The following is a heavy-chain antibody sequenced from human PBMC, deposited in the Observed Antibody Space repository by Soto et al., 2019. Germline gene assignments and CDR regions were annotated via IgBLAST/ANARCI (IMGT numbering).Heavy chain of an antibody. CDR1: GSSFAGYW. CDR2: SDPSDSQT. CDR3: ARQIYDSDTGPNFQYYFDS. D-gene: IGHD3-22*01. Sequence: GESLKISCKGSGSSFAGYWITWVRQKPGKGLEWMGRSDPSDSQTYYSPSFRGHVTISVTKSITTVFLQWSSLRASDTAMYYCARQIYDSDTGPNFQYYFDSWGQGTPVTVSS. J-gene: IGHJ4*02. V-gene: IGHV5-10-1*01.